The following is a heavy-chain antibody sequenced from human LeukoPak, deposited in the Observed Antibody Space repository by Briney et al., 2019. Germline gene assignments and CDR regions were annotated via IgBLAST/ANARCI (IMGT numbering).Heavy chain of an antibody. CDR3: VKDFWLDYADW. J-gene: IGHJ4*02. V-gene: IGHV3-30*02. D-gene: IGHD4-17*01. CDR2: IYYDGQMK. CDR1: GFTFSSYW. Sequence: GGSLRLSCAASGFTFSSYWMHWVRQAPGKGLEWVAYIYYDGQMKFYAESVKGRFTISRDNSRNTLHLQMNSLTTEDTAVYYCVKDFWLDYADWGGQGTLVTVSS.